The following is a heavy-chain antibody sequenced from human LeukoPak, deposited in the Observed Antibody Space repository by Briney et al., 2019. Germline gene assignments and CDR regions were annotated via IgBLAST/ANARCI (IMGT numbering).Heavy chain of an antibody. CDR3: ARGYSRAAFDI. D-gene: IGHD2-15*01. CDR1: GFTFSNYL. Sequence: GGSLRLSCAASGFTFSNYLMNWVRQAPGKGLEWVSFISSTGGTTYYADSVKGRFTVSRDNAKNSLLLQMSSLRVEDTALYFCARGYSRAAFDIWGPGTLITVSS. J-gene: IGHJ3*02. CDR2: ISSTGGTT. V-gene: IGHV3-48*01.